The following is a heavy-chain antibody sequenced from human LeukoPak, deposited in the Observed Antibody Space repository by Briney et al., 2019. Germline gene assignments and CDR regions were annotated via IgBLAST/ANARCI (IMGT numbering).Heavy chain of an antibody. V-gene: IGHV1-8*01. Sequence: GASVKVSCKASGYTFTSYYNNWVRQATGQGLEWMGWINPNSGNTGYAQKFQGRVTMTRNTSISTAYMELSSLRSEDTAVYYCARDGAAAYPPHYMDVWGKGTTVTVSS. CDR2: INPNSGNT. D-gene: IGHD6-13*01. CDR3: ARDGAAAYPPHYMDV. CDR1: GYTFTSYY. J-gene: IGHJ6*03.